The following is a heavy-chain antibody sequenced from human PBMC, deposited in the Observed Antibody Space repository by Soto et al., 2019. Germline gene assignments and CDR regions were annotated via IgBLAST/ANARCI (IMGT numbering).Heavy chain of an antibody. V-gene: IGHV3-48*03. CDR3: ARNYFFDY. Sequence: EVQLVESGGGLVQPGGSLRLSCAASGFTFSSSEMNWVRQAPGKGLEWVSYISISGRTIYYADSVKGRFTISRDNAKNPLYLQMNSLRAEDTALYYGARNYFFDYWGQGTLVTVSS. J-gene: IGHJ4*02. CDR1: GFTFSSSE. CDR2: ISISGRTI.